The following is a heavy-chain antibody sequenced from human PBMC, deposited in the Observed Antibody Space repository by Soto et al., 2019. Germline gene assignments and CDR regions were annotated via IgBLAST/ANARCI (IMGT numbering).Heavy chain of an antibody. Sequence: EVQLLESGGDLVQPGGSLRLSCAASGFTFSNYDMSWVRQAPGKGLEWVSSVSSSGSSTYYADSVKGRFTISRNNSKNTLYLQMSSLGAADTAVYHCARRDCGIGRNCEFGAPAFAYWGQGNLVTVTS. CDR1: GFTFSNYD. J-gene: IGHJ4*02. CDR3: ARRDCGIGRNCEFGAPAFAY. CDR2: VSSSGSST. D-gene: IGHD2-21*01. V-gene: IGHV3-23*01.